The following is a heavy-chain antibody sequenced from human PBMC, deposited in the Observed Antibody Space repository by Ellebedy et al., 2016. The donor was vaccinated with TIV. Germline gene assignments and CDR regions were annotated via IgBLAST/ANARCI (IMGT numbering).Heavy chain of an antibody. D-gene: IGHD3-22*01. CDR2: ISSSSSTI. J-gene: IGHJ3*02. CDR3: ARDRPTMIVVAYDAFDI. V-gene: IGHV3-48*02. Sequence: GESLKISXAASGFTFSSYSMNWVRQAPGKGLEWVSYISSSSSTIYYADSVKGRFTISRDNAKNSLYLQMNSLRDEDTAVYYCARDRPTMIVVAYDAFDIWGQGTMVTVSS. CDR1: GFTFSSYS.